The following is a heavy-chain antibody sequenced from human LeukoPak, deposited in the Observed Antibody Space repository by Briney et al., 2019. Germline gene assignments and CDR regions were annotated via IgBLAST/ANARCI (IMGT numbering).Heavy chain of an antibody. D-gene: IGHD4-23*01. CDR3: ARDVPGAYCGGNSGYYGMDV. Sequence: PSETLSLTCAVYGGSFSGYYWSWIRQPPGKGLEWIGEINHSGSTNYNPSLKSRVTISVDTSKNQFSLKLSSVTAADTAVYYCARDVPGAYCGGNSGYYGMDVWGQGTTVTVSS. CDR2: INHSGST. J-gene: IGHJ6*02. V-gene: IGHV4-34*01. CDR1: GGSFSGYY.